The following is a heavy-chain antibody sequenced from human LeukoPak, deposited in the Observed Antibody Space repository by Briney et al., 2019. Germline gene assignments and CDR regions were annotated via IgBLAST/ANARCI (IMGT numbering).Heavy chain of an antibody. CDR3: ARGAPDCSGGSCYRRDYYYYMDV. V-gene: IGHV1-69*05. Sequence: SVKVSCKASGGTFSSYAISWVRQAPGQGLEWMGGIIPIFGTANYALKFQGRVTITTDESTSTAYMELSSLRSEDTAVYYCARGAPDCSGGSCYRRDYYYYMDVWGKGTTVTVSS. CDR1: GGTFSSYA. J-gene: IGHJ6*03. D-gene: IGHD2-15*01. CDR2: IIPIFGTA.